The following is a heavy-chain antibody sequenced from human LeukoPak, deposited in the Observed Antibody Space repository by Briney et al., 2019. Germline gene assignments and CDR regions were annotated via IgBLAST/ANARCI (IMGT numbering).Heavy chain of an antibody. CDR1: GFTLSSLT. V-gene: IGHV3-21*01. CDR2: ISSSSSYI. Sequence: PGGSLRLSCAASGFTLSSLTMHWLRQAPGKGLEWVSSISSSSSYIYYADSVKDRFTISRDNAKNSLYLQMDSLRAEDTAVYYCTRDGKDSMIVVVTAEYFQHWGQGTLVTVSS. CDR3: TRDGKDSMIVVVTAEYFQH. D-gene: IGHD3-22*01. J-gene: IGHJ1*01.